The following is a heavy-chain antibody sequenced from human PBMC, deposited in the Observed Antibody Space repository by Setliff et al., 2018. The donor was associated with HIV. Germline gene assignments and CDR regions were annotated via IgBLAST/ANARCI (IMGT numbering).Heavy chain of an antibody. V-gene: IGHV4-59*12. Sequence: SETLSLTCTVSGGSITSYYWSWIRQTPGKRLGYIGYIYYNGGTNYNPSLKSRVTLSLDTSKNQFSLSLRSVTAADTAVYYCARESLNLGELSSNPDASDIWGQGTMVTV. CDR2: IYYNGGT. D-gene: IGHD3-16*02. CDR3: ARESLNLGELSSNPDASDI. J-gene: IGHJ3*02. CDR1: GGSITSYY.